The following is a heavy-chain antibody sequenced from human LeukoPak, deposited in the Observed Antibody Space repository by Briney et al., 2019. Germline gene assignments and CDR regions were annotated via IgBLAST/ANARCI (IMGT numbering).Heavy chain of an antibody. V-gene: IGHV4-39*07. D-gene: IGHD3-22*01. CDR1: GGSISSSSYY. CDR3: ARLGYYDSSGPIDYFDY. CDR2: IYYSGST. J-gene: IGHJ4*02. Sequence: SETLSLTCAVSGGSISSSSYYWGWIRQPPGKGLEWIGSIYYSGSTYYNPSLKSRVTISVDTSKNQFSLKLGSVTAADTAVYYCARLGYYDSSGPIDYFDYWGQGTLVTVSS.